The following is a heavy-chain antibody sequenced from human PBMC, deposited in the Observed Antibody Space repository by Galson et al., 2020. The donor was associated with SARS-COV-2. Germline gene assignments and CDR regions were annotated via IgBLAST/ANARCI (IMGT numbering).Heavy chain of an antibody. CDR2: ISYSGTT. Sequence: SETLSLTCTVSGGSISSSRYYWGWIRQPPGKGLEWIGSISYSGTTYYNPSLKSRVTISADTSKNQFSLKLNSVTAADTAVYYCAREAGNSWYFDYWARGTLVIVSS. CDR3: AREAGNSWYFDY. CDR1: GGSISSSRYY. D-gene: IGHD4-4*01. V-gene: IGHV4-39*07. J-gene: IGHJ4*02.